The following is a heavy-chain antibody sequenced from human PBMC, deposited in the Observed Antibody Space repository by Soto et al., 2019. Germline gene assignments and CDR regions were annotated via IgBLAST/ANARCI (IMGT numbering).Heavy chain of an antibody. V-gene: IGHV4-30-4*01. J-gene: IGHJ2*01. D-gene: IGHD1-7*01. CDR3: ARERYITGTSNWYFDL. Sequence: QVQLQESGPGLVKPSQTLSLTCTVSGGSITGGNYYWSWIRQPPGKGLEWIGNIYYRGGTNYNPSLRSRVDISVDTSKNQFSLRLNSVTAAETAVYYCARERYITGTSNWYFDLWGRGSLVTVSS. CDR1: GGSITGGNYY. CDR2: IYYRGGT.